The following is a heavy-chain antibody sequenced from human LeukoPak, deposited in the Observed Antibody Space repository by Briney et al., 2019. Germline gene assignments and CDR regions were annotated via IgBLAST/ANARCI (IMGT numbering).Heavy chain of an antibody. CDR1: GFTVSSDY. D-gene: IGHD4-17*01. CDR3: ARDSGFNDYAY. J-gene: IGHJ4*02. CDR2: IYSDGST. V-gene: IGHV3-66*01. Sequence: GGSLRLSCVGSGFTVSSDYMSWVRQAPGRGLEWVSIIYSDGSTYYANSVKGRFTISRDSSKNTLYLQMNSLRADDTAIYYCARDSGFNDYAYWGQGTLVNGSP.